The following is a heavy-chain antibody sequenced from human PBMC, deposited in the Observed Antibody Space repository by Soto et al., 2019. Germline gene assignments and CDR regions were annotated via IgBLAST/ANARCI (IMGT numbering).Heavy chain of an antibody. CDR3: AKTYYDFWSGYQAFDI. CDR2: ISGSGGST. Sequence: GGSLRLSCAASGFTFSSYAMSWVRQAPGKGLEWVSAISGSGGSTYYADSVKGRFTISRDNSKNTLYLQMNSLRAEDTAVYYCAKTYYDFWSGYQAFDIWGQGTMVTVS. CDR1: GFTFSSYA. J-gene: IGHJ3*02. D-gene: IGHD3-3*01. V-gene: IGHV3-23*01.